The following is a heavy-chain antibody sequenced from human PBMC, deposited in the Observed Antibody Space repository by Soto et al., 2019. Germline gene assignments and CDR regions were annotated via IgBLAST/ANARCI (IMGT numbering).Heavy chain of an antibody. J-gene: IGHJ5*02. V-gene: IGHV4-39*01. D-gene: IGHD6-13*01. CDR2: VYSSGST. CDR3: ARQVFVYISSWYPARFDP. Sequence: SETLSLTCTVSGGSISSSSYYWGWIRQPPGKGLEWIGSVYSSGSTYNPSLKSRVTISVDTSNNQFSLKLSSVTAADTAVYYCARQVFVYISSWYPARFDPCGQGTLVTVSS. CDR1: GGSISSSSYY.